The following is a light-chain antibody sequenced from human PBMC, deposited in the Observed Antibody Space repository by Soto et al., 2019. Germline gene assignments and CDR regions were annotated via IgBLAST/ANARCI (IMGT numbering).Light chain of an antibody. J-gene: IGLJ2*01. CDR2: DNS. CDR1: SSNIGSRYD. CDR3: RSYDSSLSAVV. Sequence: QSVLTQPPSVSGAPGQRVTISCTGSSSNIGSRYDVHWYQQLPGTAPKLLIYDNSNRPSGVPDRFSGSKSGTSASLAITGLQAEDEADYYCRSYDSSLSAVVFGGGTKLTVL. V-gene: IGLV1-40*01.